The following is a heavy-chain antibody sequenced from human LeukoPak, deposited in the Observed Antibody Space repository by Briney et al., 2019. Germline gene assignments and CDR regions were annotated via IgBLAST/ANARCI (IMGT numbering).Heavy chain of an antibody. CDR1: GGSISGYY. CDR3: ARSAYARYFDY. Sequence: PSETLSLTCTVSGGSISGYYWSWIRQPAGKGLEWVGRVYTSGSTNYNPSLKSRVTMSVDTSKNQFSLKLSSVTAADTAVYYCARSAYARYFDYWGQGTLVTVSS. J-gene: IGHJ4*02. V-gene: IGHV4-4*07. D-gene: IGHD4-17*01. CDR2: VYTSGST.